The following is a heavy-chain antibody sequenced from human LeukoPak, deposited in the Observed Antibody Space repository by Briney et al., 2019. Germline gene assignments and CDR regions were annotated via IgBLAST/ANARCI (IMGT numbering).Heavy chain of an antibody. Sequence: PGGSLRLSCAASGFTFSSYAMSWVCQAPGKGLEWVSAISGSGGSTYYAGSVKGRFTISRDNSKNTLYLQMNSLRAEDTAVYYCAKSGRYYGSGTPDYWGQGTLVTVSS. CDR1: GFTFSSYA. CDR3: AKSGRYYGSGTPDY. J-gene: IGHJ4*02. CDR2: ISGSGGST. D-gene: IGHD3-10*01. V-gene: IGHV3-23*01.